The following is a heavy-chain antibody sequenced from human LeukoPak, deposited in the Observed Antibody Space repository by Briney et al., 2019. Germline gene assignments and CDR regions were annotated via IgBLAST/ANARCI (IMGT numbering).Heavy chain of an antibody. V-gene: IGHV4-34*01. CDR3: AREGVTKYYFDY. D-gene: IGHD4-11*01. J-gene: IGHJ4*02. CDR1: GGSFSGYY. Sequence: SETLSLTCAVYGGSFSGYYWSWIRQPPGKGLEWIGEINHSGSTNYNPSLKSRVTISVDTSKNQFSLKLSSMTAADTAVYYCAREGVTKYYFDYWGQGTLVTVSS. CDR2: INHSGST.